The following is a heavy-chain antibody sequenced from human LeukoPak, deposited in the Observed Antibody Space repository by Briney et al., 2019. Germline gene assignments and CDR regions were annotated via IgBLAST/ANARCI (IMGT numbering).Heavy chain of an antibody. CDR2: IIPIFGTA. V-gene: IGHV1-69*05. CDR1: GGTFSSYA. D-gene: IGHD3-16*01. CDR3: ATLGGYRISYYFDY. Sequence: SVKVSCKASGGTFSSYAISWVRQAPGQGLEWMGRIIPIFGTANYAQKFQGRVTITTDESTSTAYMELSSLRSEGTAVYYCATLGGYRISYYFDYWGQGTLVTVSS. J-gene: IGHJ4*02.